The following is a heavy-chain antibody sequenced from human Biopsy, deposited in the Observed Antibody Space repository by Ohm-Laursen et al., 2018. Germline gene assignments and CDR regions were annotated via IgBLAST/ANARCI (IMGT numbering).Heavy chain of an antibody. D-gene: IGHD3-3*01. CDR2: ISPYNGDT. J-gene: IGHJ4*02. CDR1: GYTFTNYG. CDR3: ARDRWPHVTLLGLVVFDF. V-gene: IGHV1-18*01. Sequence: ASVKVSCKSSGYTFTNYGISWVRQAPGQGLEWMGWISPYNGDTDYAQKLQGRVTMTTDTSTSTAYMDLRSLRSDDTAVYYCARDRWPHVTLLGLVVFDFWGQGTLVSVSS.